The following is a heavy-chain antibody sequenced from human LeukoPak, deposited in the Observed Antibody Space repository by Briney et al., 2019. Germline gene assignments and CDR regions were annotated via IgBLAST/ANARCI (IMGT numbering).Heavy chain of an antibody. V-gene: IGHV3-48*03. CDR2: ISSGGSTI. J-gene: IGHJ4*02. CDR1: GFTFSTYE. CDR3: ARSARLMKGVVEVTALDD. Sequence: QPGGSLRLSCAASGFTFSTYEMNWVRQAPGKGLEWVSYISSGGSTIYYADSVKGRFTISRDNAKNSLYLQMNSLRADDTAVYYCARSARLMKGVVEVTALDDWGQGTLVTVSS. D-gene: IGHD3-3*01.